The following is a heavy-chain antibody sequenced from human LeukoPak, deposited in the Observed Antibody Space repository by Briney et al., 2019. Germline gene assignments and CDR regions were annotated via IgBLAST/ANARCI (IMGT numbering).Heavy chain of an antibody. J-gene: IGHJ5*02. V-gene: IGHV4-34*01. CDR2: INHSGST. Sequence: SETLSLTCAVYGRSFSGYYWSWIRQPPGKGLEWIGEINHSGSTNYNPSLKSRVTISVDTSKNQLSLKLSSVTAADTAVYYCAREWRWLVRGGWFDPWGQGTLVTVSS. CDR1: GRSFSGYY. CDR3: AREWRWLVRGGWFDP. D-gene: IGHD6-19*01.